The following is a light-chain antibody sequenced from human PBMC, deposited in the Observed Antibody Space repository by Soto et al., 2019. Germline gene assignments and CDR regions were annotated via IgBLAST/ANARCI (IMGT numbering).Light chain of an antibody. CDR1: QSVNSNF. CDR2: GVF. Sequence: ETVLTQSPGTVSLSPGERATLSCRTSQSVNSNFLAWYQQKPGQAPRLLIYGVFNRATGIPDRFSGSGYGTDFTLTISGLEPEDSAVYYCQHYDGSPRTFGQWTKLEIK. CDR3: QHYDGSPRT. J-gene: IGKJ2*01. V-gene: IGKV3-20*01.